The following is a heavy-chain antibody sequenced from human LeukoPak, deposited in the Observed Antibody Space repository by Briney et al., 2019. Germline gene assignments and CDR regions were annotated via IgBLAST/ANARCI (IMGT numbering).Heavy chain of an antibody. D-gene: IGHD6-19*01. CDR3: ATVTPSRGWFFDY. CDR1: GYSITGGYF. J-gene: IGHJ4*02. CDR2: TAHRGST. V-gene: IGHV4-38-2*01. Sequence: SETLSLTCDVSGYSITGGYFWGWIRQPPGMGLEWIGSTAHRGSTYYNPSLKGRVSISIDGSKNQFSLSLTSVTAADTAIYYCATVTPSRGWFFDYWGQGTLAAVSS.